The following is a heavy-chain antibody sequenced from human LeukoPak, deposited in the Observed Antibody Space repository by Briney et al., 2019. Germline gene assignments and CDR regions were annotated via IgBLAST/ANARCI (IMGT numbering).Heavy chain of an antibody. V-gene: IGHV4-31*03. CDR2: IYYSGIT. Sequence: SETLSLTCTVSGDSINSGFYYWNWIRQHPGKGLEWIGYIYYSGITDYNPSLKSRVTISIDTSKNLFSLRLSSVTAADTAVYYCARAEWFGEPNYYYYGMDVWGQGTPVTVSS. CDR1: GDSINSGFYY. J-gene: IGHJ6*02. D-gene: IGHD3-10*01. CDR3: ARAEWFGEPNYYYYGMDV.